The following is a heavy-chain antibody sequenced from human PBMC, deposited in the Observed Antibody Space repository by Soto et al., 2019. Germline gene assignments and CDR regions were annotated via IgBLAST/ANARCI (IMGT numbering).Heavy chain of an antibody. CDR1: GFTFDDYA. CDR2: ISWNSGSI. Sequence: DVQLVESGGGLVQPGRSLRLSCAASGFTFDDYAMHWVRQAPGKGLEWVSGISWNSGSIGYADSVKGRFTISRDNAKNSLYLQMNSLRAEDTALYYCAKGGILWFGELYDYWGQGTLVTVSS. J-gene: IGHJ4*02. V-gene: IGHV3-9*01. D-gene: IGHD3-10*01. CDR3: AKGGILWFGELYDY.